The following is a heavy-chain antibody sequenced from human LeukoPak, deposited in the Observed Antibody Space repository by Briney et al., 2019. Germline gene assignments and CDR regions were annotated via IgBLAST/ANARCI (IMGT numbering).Heavy chain of an antibody. Sequence: GASVKVSCKASGYTFTGYYMHWVRQAPGQGLEWMGWINPNSGGTNYAQKFQGRVTMTRDTSISTAYMELSRLRSDDTAVYYCARGRGITMATYFDYWGQGTLVTVSS. D-gene: IGHD3-10*01. J-gene: IGHJ4*02. CDR1: GYTFTGYY. CDR2: INPNSGGT. CDR3: ARGRGITMATYFDY. V-gene: IGHV1-2*02.